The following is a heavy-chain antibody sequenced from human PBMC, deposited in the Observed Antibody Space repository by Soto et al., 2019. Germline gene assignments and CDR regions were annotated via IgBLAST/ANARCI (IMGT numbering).Heavy chain of an antibody. D-gene: IGHD3-16*01. CDR3: AKGLRLRVPRSSSDY. Sequence: PGGSLRLSCAASGFSFSSYGMHWVRQAPGKGLEWVAVISYDGSNKYYADSVKGRFTISRDNSKNTLYLQMNSLGAEDTAVYYCAKGLRLRVPRSSSDYWGQGT. CDR2: ISYDGSNK. CDR1: GFSFSSYG. V-gene: IGHV3-30*18. J-gene: IGHJ4*02.